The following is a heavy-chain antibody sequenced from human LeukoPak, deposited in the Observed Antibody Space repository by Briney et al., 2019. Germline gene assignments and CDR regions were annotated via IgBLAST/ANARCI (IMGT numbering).Heavy chain of an antibody. CDR2: ISSSGSTI. D-gene: IGHD5-18*01. J-gene: IGHJ4*02. Sequence: PGGSLRLSCAASGFTFSDYYMSWLRQAPGKGLEWVSYISSSGSTIYYADSVKGRFTISRDNAKNSLYLQMNSLRAEDTAVYYCARDRRADTAKYYFDYWGQGTLVTVSS. CDR1: GFTFSDYY. CDR3: ARDRRADTAKYYFDY. V-gene: IGHV3-11*01.